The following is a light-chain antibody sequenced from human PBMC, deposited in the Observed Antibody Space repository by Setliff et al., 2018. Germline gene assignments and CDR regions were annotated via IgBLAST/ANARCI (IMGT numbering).Light chain of an antibody. V-gene: IGLV2-14*01. Sequence: QSALTQPASVSGSHGQSITISCSGTSSDVGSYDLVSWYQQHPGTAPKLIISDVNNRPSGVSNRFSGSKSGNTASLTISGLQAEDEAAYYCCAYTGSSTYVFGTGTKGTVL. CDR3: CAYTGSSTYV. J-gene: IGLJ1*01. CDR2: DVN. CDR1: SSDVGSYDL.